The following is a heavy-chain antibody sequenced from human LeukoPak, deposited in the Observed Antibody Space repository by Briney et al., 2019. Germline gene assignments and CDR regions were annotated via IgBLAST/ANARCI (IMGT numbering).Heavy chain of an antibody. Sequence: SVKVSCKASGGTFSSYAISWVRQAPGQGLEWMGGIIPIFGTANYAQKFQGRVTITTDESTSTAYMELSSLRSEDTAVYYCAGEFSSSWNNKYYYCYYMDVWGKGTTVTVSS. D-gene: IGHD6-13*01. CDR2: IIPIFGTA. CDR1: GGTFSSYA. CDR3: AGEFSSSWNNKYYYCYYMDV. J-gene: IGHJ6*03. V-gene: IGHV1-69*05.